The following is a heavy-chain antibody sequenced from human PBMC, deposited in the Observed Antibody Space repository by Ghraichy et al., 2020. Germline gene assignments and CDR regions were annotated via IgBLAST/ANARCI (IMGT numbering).Heavy chain of an antibody. Sequence: LNISCTVSGDSIGSGAYSWVWIRQPPGEGLEWIASMSDSGITFHNPSLKSRVTISVDSSTNQCSLKVTSVTAADTAVYYCARNYHDGSGRYYWGQGTLVTVSS. CDR3: ARNYHDGSGRYY. CDR2: MSDSGIT. J-gene: IGHJ4*02. D-gene: IGHD6-19*01. CDR1: GDSIGSGAYS. V-gene: IGHV4-39*07.